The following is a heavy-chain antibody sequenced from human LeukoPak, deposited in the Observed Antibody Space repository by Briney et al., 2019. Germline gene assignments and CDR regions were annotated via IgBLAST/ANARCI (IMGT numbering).Heavy chain of an antibody. D-gene: IGHD2-2*01. CDR2: INPSGGST. J-gene: IGHJ4*02. Sequence: ASVKVSCKASGYTFTSYYMHWVRQAPGQGLEWMGIINPSGGSTRYAQKFQGRVTMTTDTSTSTAYMELRSLRSDDTAVYYCARDTHIVVVPAAYDYWGQGTLVTVSS. CDR3: ARDTHIVVVPAAYDY. CDR1: GYTFTSYY. V-gene: IGHV1-46*01.